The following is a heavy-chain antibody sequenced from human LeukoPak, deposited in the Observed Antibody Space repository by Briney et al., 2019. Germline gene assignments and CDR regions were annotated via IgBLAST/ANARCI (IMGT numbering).Heavy chain of an antibody. V-gene: IGHV1-2*02. D-gene: IGHD2-8*01. CDR1: GYSFTGYY. CDR2: INPDGDVT. CDR3: ARGPNHYYYLDF. Sequence: ASVKVSCKASGYSFTGYYIHWVRQAPGQGLEWMGWINPDGDVTKSAQKFQGRVTMTTDKSINTVFMELSGLTSDDTALYYCARGPNHYYYLDFWGKGTTVSVSS. J-gene: IGHJ6*03.